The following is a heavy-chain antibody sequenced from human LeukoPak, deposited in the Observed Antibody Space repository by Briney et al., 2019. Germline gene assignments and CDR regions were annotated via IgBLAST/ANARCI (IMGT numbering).Heavy chain of an antibody. J-gene: IGHJ4*02. V-gene: IGHV5-51*01. CDR1: GYTFAGYW. Sequence: GESLQISCKGSGYTFAGYWVGWVRQMPGKGLEWMWIIYPGDSDTIYSPSFQGQVTISADKSINTAYLQWSSLRASDTAMYYCARHSTVVSPRAFDYWGQGTLVTVSS. CDR2: IYPGDSDT. D-gene: IGHD4-23*01. CDR3: ARHSTVVSPRAFDY.